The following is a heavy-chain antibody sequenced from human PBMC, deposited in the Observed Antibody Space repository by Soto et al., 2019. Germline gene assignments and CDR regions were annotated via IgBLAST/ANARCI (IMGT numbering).Heavy chain of an antibody. D-gene: IGHD3-3*01. CDR3: ARGLRHYDFWSGYYNNWFDP. CDR2: IYYSGST. V-gene: IGHV4-31*03. CDR1: GGSISSGGYY. J-gene: IGHJ5*02. Sequence: TLSLTCTVSGGSISSGGYYWSWIRQHPGKGLEWIGYIYYSGSTYYNPSLKSRVTISVDTSKNQFSLKLSSVTAADTAVYYCARGLRHYDFWSGYYNNWFDPWGQGTLVTVSS.